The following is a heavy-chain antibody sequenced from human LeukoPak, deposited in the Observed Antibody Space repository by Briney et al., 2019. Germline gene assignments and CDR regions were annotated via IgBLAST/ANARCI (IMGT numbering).Heavy chain of an antibody. D-gene: IGHD3-10*01. CDR2: INHSGST. CDR3: ARTCYGSGSYYNEGWFDP. V-gene: IGHV4-34*01. J-gene: IGHJ5*02. Sequence: SETLSLTCAVYGGSFSGYYWSWIRQPPGKGLEWIGEINHSGSTNYNPSLKSRVTISVDTSKNQFSLKLSSVTAADTAVYYCARTCYGSGSYYNEGWFDPWGQGTLVTVSS. CDR1: GGSFSGYY.